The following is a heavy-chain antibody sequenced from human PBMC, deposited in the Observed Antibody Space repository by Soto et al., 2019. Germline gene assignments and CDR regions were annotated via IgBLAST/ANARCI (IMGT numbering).Heavy chain of an antibody. V-gene: IGHV3-30-3*01. CDR1: GFTFSSYA. CDR3: ARDRWFDGMDV. CDR2: ISYDGSNK. D-gene: IGHD2-15*01. J-gene: IGHJ6*02. Sequence: GGSLRLSCAASGFTFSSYAMHWVRQAPGKGLEWVAVISYDGSNKYYADSVKGRFTISRDNSKNTLYLQMNSLRAEDTAVYYCARDRWFDGMDVWAQGTTVTVSS.